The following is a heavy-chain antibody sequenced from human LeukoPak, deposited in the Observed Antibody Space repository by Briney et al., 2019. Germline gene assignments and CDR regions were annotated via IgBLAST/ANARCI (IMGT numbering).Heavy chain of an antibody. CDR2: INHSGST. V-gene: IGHV4-34*01. D-gene: IGHD3-9*01. J-gene: IGHJ4*02. Sequence: SETLSLTCAVYGGSFSGYYWSWIRQPPGKGLEWIGEINHSGSTNYNPSLKSRVTISVDTSKNQFSLKLSSVTAADTAVYYCARADYDILTGYRDYWGQGTLVTVSS. CDR3: ARADYDILTGYRDY. CDR1: GGSFSGYY.